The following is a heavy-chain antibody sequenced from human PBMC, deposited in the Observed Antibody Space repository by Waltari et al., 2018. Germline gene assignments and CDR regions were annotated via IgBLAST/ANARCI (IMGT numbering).Heavy chain of an antibody. D-gene: IGHD3-9*01. Sequence: QVQLVESGGGVVQPGRSLRLSCAASGFTLTNYAMYWVRQAPGKGLEWVALTSFDGNTKSYADPVKDRFTISRDDSQNTLFLQMNSLRAEDTAVYYCARDLFLTGLYSGLHYWGPGTLVTVSS. V-gene: IGHV3-30-3*01. CDR3: ARDLFLTGLYSGLHY. CDR1: GFTLTNYA. CDR2: TSFDGNTK. J-gene: IGHJ4*02.